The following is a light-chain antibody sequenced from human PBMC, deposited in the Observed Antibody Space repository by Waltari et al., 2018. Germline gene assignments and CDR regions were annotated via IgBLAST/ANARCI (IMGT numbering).Light chain of an antibody. CDR1: SSDVGGYNY. J-gene: IGLJ3*02. CDR2: DVS. CDR3: CSYAGSYIWV. V-gene: IGLV2-11*01. Sequence: QSALTQPRSVSGSPGQSVTISCTGTSSDVGGYNYVSWYQQHPGKAPKLMIYDVSKRPSGVPDRFSGFKSGNTASLTISGLQAEDEADYYCCSYAGSYIWVFGGGTKLTVL.